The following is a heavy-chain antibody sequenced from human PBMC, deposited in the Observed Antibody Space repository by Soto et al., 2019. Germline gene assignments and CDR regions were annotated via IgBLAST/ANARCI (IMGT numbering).Heavy chain of an antibody. CDR3: ARDKIVGATTTHNPDFDY. J-gene: IGHJ4*02. Sequence: GGSLRLSCAASGFTFSSYAMHWVRQAPGKGLEWVAVISYDGSNKYYADSVKGRFTISRDNSKNTLYLQMNSLRAEDTAVYYCARDKIVGATTTHNPDFDYWGQGT. D-gene: IGHD1-26*01. V-gene: IGHV3-30-3*01. CDR1: GFTFSSYA. CDR2: ISYDGSNK.